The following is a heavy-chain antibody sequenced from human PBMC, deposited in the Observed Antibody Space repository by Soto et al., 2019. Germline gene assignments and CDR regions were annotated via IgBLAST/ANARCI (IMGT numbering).Heavy chain of an antibody. V-gene: IGHV2-26*01. Sequence: QVTLKESGPVLVKPTEPLTLTCTVSGFSLSNARMGVSWIRQPPGKALEWLAHIFSNDEKSYSTSLKSRITTSNDTSKSQLAHTMTNMDPVDTATYYCARILQATALYDYWGQGTLVTVSS. CDR3: ARILQATALYDY. CDR2: IFSNDEK. J-gene: IGHJ4*02. CDR1: GFSLSNARMG.